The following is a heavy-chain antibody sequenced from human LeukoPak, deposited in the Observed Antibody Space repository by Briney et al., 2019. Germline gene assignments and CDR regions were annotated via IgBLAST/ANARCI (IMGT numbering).Heavy chain of an antibody. CDR2: INTSGDKT. D-gene: IGHD6-13*01. CDR3: VKDLYKGDTSTWYYFDY. V-gene: IGHV3-64D*06. J-gene: IGHJ4*02. CDR1: GFTFSIYA. Sequence: GGSLRLSCSGSGFTFSIYAIHWVRQAPGKGPEYVSLINTSGDKTYYADSVKGRFTISRDNSKNTVSLQMSSLRAEDTAMYYCVKDLYKGDTSTWYYFDYWGQGTLVTVSS.